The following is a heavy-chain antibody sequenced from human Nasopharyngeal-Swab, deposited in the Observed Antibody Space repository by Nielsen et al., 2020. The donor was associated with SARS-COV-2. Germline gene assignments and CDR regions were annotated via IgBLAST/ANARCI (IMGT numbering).Heavy chain of an antibody. D-gene: IGHD6-13*01. CDR2: INTNTGNP. V-gene: IGHV7-4-1*02. Sequence: ASVKVSCKASGYTFTSYAMNWVRQAPGQGPEWMGWINTNTGNPTYAQGFTGRFVFSLDTSVSTAYLQISSLKAEDTAVYYCARDTRSSWYYYYGMDVWGQGTTVTVSS. J-gene: IGHJ6*02. CDR3: ARDTRSSWYYYYGMDV. CDR1: GYTFTSYA.